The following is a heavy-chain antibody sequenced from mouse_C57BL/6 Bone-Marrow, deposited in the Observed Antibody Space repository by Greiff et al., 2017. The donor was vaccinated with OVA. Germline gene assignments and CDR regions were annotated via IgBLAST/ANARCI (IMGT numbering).Heavy chain of an antibody. CDR2: IDPETGGT. Sequence: VKLQESGAELVRPGASVTLSCKASGYTFTDYEMHWVKQTPVHGLEWIGAIDPETGGTAYNQKFKGKAILTADKSSSTAYMELRSLTSEDSAVYYCTRWWLLPFDYWGQGTTLTVSS. J-gene: IGHJ2*01. CDR1: GYTFTDYE. D-gene: IGHD2-3*01. V-gene: IGHV1-15*01. CDR3: TRWWLLPFDY.